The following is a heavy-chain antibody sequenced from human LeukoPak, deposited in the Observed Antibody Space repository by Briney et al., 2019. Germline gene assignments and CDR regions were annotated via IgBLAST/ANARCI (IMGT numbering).Heavy chain of an antibody. CDR2: ISGSGGST. V-gene: IGHV3-23*01. CDR1: GFTFSSYA. D-gene: IGHD2-2*01. CDR3: ARMPGYCSSTSCYWPDFDY. Sequence: PGGSLRLSCAASGFTFSSYAMSWVRQAPGKGLEWVSAISGSGGSTYYADSVKGRFTISRDNSKNTLYLQMNSLRAEDTAVYYCARMPGYCSSTSCYWPDFDYWGQGTLVTVSS. J-gene: IGHJ4*02.